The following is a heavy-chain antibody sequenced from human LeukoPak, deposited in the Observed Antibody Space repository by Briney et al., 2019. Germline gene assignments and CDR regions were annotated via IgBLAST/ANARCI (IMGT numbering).Heavy chain of an antibody. CDR1: GYTFTNYH. CDR3: TRAPPGMAMMTDY. V-gene: IGHV1-18*01. D-gene: IGHD5-12*01. J-gene: IGHJ4*02. Sequence: ASVKVSCKASGYTFTNYHIAWVRQAPGQGLEWMGWVSTNDGNTVYAQRLQGRVTMTTDTSTSVAYMELRSLTSDDTAVYYCTRAPPGMAMMTDYWGQGTLVTVSS. CDR2: VSTNDGNT.